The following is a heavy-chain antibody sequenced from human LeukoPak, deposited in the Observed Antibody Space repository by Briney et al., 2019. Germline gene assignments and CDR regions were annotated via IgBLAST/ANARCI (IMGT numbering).Heavy chain of an antibody. CDR2: ISSSSSTI. CDR1: GFTFSSYS. D-gene: IGHD6-19*01. V-gene: IGHV3-48*01. J-gene: IGHJ4*02. Sequence: GGSLRLSCAASGFTFSSYSMNWVRQAPGKGLGWVSYISSSSSTIYYADSVKGRFTISRDNAKNSLYLQMNSLRAEDTAVYYCAKSSAWPGDYWGQGTLVTVSS. CDR3: AKSSAWPGDY.